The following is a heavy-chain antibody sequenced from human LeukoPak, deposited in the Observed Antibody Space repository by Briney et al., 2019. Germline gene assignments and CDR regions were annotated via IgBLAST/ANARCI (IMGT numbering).Heavy chain of an antibody. Sequence: GGSLRLSCVPSGITFSNSALSWVRQAPGKGLEWVSYISSSGSTIYYADSVKGRFTISRDNAKNSLYLQMNSLRAEDTAVYYCAGLEFIYYMDVWGKGTTVTVSS. D-gene: IGHD2/OR15-2a*01. CDR3: AGLEFIYYMDV. CDR1: GITFSNSA. CDR2: ISSSGSTI. V-gene: IGHV3-11*01. J-gene: IGHJ6*03.